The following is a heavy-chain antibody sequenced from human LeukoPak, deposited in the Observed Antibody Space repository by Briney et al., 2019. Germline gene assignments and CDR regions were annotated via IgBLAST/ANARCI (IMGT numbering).Heavy chain of an antibody. D-gene: IGHD1-14*01. CDR2: TYYESKWFY. J-gene: IGHJ4*02. CDR1: GDSVSNKNTA. CDR3: ARGNPFDY. Sequence: SQTLSLTCAISGDSVSNKNTAWNWIRQSPSRGLEWLGRTYYESKWFYDYAVSVKSRITINPDTSKNQFSLQLNSVTPEDTAVYYCARGNPFDYWGQGTLVTVSS. V-gene: IGHV6-1*01.